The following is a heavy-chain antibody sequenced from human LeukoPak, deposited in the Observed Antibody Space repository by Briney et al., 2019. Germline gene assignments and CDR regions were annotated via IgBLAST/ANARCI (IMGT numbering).Heavy chain of an antibody. Sequence: SETLSLTCTVSGGSISSYYWSWIRQPPGKGLEWIGYIYYSGSTNYNPSLKSRVTISVDTSKNQFSLKLSSVTAADTAVYYCARGIYCSSTSCYVFDYWGQGTLVTVSS. V-gene: IGHV4-59*01. CDR3: ARGIYCSSTSCYVFDY. CDR2: IYYSGST. D-gene: IGHD2-2*01. J-gene: IGHJ4*02. CDR1: GGSISSYY.